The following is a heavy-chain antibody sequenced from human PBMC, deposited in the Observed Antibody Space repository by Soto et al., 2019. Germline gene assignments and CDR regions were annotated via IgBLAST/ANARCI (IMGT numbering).Heavy chain of an antibody. CDR3: ARLGIDILTGYYYEYYFDY. CDR2: IYYSGST. Sequence: SETLSLTCTVSGGSINSYYWSWIRQPPGKGLEWIGYIYYSGSTNYNPSLKSRVTISVDTSKNQFSLKLSSVTAADTAVYYCARLGIDILTGYYYEYYFDYWGQGTLVTVSS. J-gene: IGHJ4*02. V-gene: IGHV4-59*08. D-gene: IGHD3-9*01. CDR1: GGSINSYY.